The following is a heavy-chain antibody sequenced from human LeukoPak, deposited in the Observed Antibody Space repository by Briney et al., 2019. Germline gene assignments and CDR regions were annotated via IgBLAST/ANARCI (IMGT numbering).Heavy chain of an antibody. V-gene: IGHV3-48*03. CDR3: ARDAPQVPNRGWVFDYFDY. CDR2: IRSGGSTT. CDR1: GFSFNSYE. J-gene: IGHJ4*02. Sequence: GGSLRLSCVASGFSFNSYEMHWVRQAPGKGLEWVSYIRSGGSTTYYADSVKGRFTISRDNAKNLLYLQMNSLRAEDTAVYYCARDAPQVPNRGWVFDYFDYWGQGTLITVSS. D-gene: IGHD6-13*01.